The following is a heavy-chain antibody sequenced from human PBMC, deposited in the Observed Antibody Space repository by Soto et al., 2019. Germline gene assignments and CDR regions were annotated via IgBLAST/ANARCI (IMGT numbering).Heavy chain of an antibody. J-gene: IGHJ6*03. CDR3: ARFIPHSGYDLKYYMDV. Sequence: SETLSLTCTVSGGSISSYYWSWIRQPPGKGLEWIGYIYYSGSTNYNPSLKSRVTISVDTSKNQFSLKLSSVTAADTAVYYCARFIPHSGYDLKYYMDVWGKGTTVTVSS. V-gene: IGHV4-59*01. CDR1: GGSISSYY. CDR2: IYYSGST. D-gene: IGHD5-12*01.